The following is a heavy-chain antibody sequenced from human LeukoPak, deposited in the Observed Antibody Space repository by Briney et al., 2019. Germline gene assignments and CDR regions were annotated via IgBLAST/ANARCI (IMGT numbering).Heavy chain of an antibody. D-gene: IGHD3-3*01. Sequence: PSETLSLTCAVYGGTFSGYYWSWIRQPPGKGLEWIGEINHSGSTNYNPSLKSRVTISVDTSKNQFSLKLSSVTAADTAVYYCARGLRFLEWLPHHYYMDVWGKGTTVTVSS. CDR1: GGTFSGYY. CDR2: INHSGST. CDR3: ARGLRFLEWLPHHYYMDV. J-gene: IGHJ6*03. V-gene: IGHV4-34*01.